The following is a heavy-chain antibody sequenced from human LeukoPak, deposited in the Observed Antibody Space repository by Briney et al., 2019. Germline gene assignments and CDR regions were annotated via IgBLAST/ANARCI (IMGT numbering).Heavy chain of an antibody. Sequence: ASVKVSCKASGYTFTSYAMNWVRQAPGQGLEWMGWINTNTGNPTYAQGFTGRFVFSLDTSVSTAYLQINNLKAEDTAVYYCATEAYSGHIYFFDYWGQGPLVTVSS. CDR1: GYTFTSYA. J-gene: IGHJ4*02. CDR2: INTNTGNP. CDR3: ATEAYSGHIYFFDY. D-gene: IGHD5-12*01. V-gene: IGHV7-4-1*02.